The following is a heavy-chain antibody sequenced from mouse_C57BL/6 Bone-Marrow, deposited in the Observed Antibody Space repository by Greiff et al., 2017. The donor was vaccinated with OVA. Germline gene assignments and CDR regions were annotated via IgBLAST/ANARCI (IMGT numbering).Heavy chain of an antibody. CDR2: ILPSIGRT. V-gene: IGHV15-2*01. CDR1: DSEVFPIAY. D-gene: IGHD1-1*01. Sequence: RSPGSSVKLSCKDFDSEVFPIAYMCWVRQKPGHGFEWIGGILPSIGRTIYGEKLEDKATLDADTLSNTAYLELNSLTAEDSSIYYCAKLLRWYFDVWGTGTTVTVSS. CDR3: AKLLRWYFDV. J-gene: IGHJ1*03.